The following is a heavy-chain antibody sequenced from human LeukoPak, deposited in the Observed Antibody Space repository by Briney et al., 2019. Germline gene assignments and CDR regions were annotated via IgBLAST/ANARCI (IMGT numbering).Heavy chain of an antibody. V-gene: IGHV4-59*01. D-gene: IGHD6-6*01. CDR1: GGSISSYY. Sequence: SETLSLTCTVSGGSISSYYWSWIRQPPGKGLEWIGYIYYSGSTNYNPSLKSRVTISVDTSKNQFSLKLSSVTAADTAVYYCARSYSSLSKAGYYYYYGMDVWGQGTTVTVSS. J-gene: IGHJ6*02. CDR3: ARSYSSLSKAGYYYYYGMDV. CDR2: IYYSGST.